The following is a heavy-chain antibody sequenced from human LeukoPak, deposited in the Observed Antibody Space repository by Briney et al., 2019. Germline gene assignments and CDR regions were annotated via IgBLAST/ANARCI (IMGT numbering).Heavy chain of an antibody. J-gene: IGHJ4*02. D-gene: IGHD4-23*01. Sequence: SETLSLTCIVSGGSISSDYWSWIRQPPGKGLEWIGYIYYSGSTYYADSVKGRFTISRDNSKNTLYLQMNSLRAEDTAVYYCAKIHDYGGNGPAEVILDYWGQGTLVTVSS. V-gene: IGHV4-59*12. CDR2: IYYSGST. CDR1: GGSISSDY. CDR3: AKIHDYGGNGPAEVILDY.